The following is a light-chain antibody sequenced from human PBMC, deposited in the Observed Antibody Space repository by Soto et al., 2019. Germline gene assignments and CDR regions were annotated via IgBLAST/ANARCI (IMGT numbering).Light chain of an antibody. J-gene: IGKJ2*01. V-gene: IGKV3-15*01. Sequence: EIVMTQSPAPVSVSPGEGATLSCRASQSVTTNLAWYQQKPGQAPRLLIHGASTRATGVPARFSGSGSGTEFTLSVSSLQYEDVAVYYWQQYNDWPLYTCGQGTRLEI. CDR2: GAS. CDR1: QSVTTN. CDR3: QQYNDWPLYT.